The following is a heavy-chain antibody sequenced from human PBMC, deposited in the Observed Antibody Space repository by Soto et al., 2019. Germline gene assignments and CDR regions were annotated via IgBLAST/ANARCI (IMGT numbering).Heavy chain of an antibody. D-gene: IGHD3-3*01. CDR1: GGSISSCDYY. J-gene: IGHJ4*02. V-gene: IGHV4-30-4*01. Sequence: QVQLQESGPGLVKPSQTLSLTCTVSGGSISSCDYYWSWIRHPPGQGLEWIGYIYYSGSTYYNPSLKSLVTISVDTSKNQFSLKLSSVTAADTAVYYCARGVTIFGVVIGYYFDYWGQGTLVTVSS. CDR3: ARGVTIFGVVIGYYFDY. CDR2: IYYSGST.